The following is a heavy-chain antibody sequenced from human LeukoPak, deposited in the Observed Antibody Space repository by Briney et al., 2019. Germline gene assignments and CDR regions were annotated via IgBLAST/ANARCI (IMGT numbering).Heavy chain of an antibody. V-gene: IGHV3-9*01. Sequence: PGGSLRLSCAGSGFIFNNYAMHWVRQPPGKGLEWVSGISWNSGSIDYADSVKGRFTISRDNAKNSLHLQMNNLRVEDTAFYYCAKDNRRHYTSGPNPDSLHWGQGALVTVSS. J-gene: IGHJ4*02. CDR3: AKDNRRHYTSGPNPDSLH. D-gene: IGHD6-19*01. CDR2: ISWNSGSI. CDR1: GFIFNNYA.